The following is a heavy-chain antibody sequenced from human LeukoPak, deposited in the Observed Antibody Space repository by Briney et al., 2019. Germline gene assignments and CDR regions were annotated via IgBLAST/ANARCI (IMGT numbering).Heavy chain of an antibody. D-gene: IGHD1-26*01. CDR3: VRGSGSYVY. Sequence: GGSLRLSCAASAFTFSSYSMNWVRQAPGKGLEWVSSITSSSFIYYADSVKGRFTISRDDPKNSLCLQMNSLRAEDTAVYYCVRGSGSYVYWGQGTLLIVSS. CDR2: ITSSSFI. J-gene: IGHJ4*02. CDR1: AFTFSSYS. V-gene: IGHV3-21*01.